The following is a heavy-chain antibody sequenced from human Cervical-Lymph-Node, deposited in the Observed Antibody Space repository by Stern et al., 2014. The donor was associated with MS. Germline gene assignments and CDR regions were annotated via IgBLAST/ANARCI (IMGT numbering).Heavy chain of an antibody. Sequence: QDQLVQSGAEAKAPGASMKVSCRASGYIFNDYYLHWVRQAPGQGLEWLGWINPNSGGPNYAQNFQGRVTMTRDTSISTAYMELRWLGYADTAVYYCARGSGTAYDLRGDYWGQGTLVTVSS. V-gene: IGHV1-2*02. D-gene: IGHD3-3*01. CDR1: GYIFNDYY. J-gene: IGHJ4*01. CDR3: ARGSGTAYDLRGDY. CDR2: INPNSGGP.